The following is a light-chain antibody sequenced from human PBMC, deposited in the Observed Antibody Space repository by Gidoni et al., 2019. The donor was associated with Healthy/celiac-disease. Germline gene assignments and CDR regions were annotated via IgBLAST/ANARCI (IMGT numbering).Light chain of an antibody. J-gene: IGKJ3*01. CDR1: QSLLHSNVYNY. CDR2: LGS. CDR3: MQALQTRVT. Sequence: DIVMTQSPLSLPVTPGEPASISCRSSQSLLHSNVYNYLDWYLQKPGQSPQLLIYLGSNRASGVPDRFSGSGSGTDFTLKISRVEAEDVGVYYCMQALQTRVTFGPGTKVDIK. V-gene: IGKV2-28*01.